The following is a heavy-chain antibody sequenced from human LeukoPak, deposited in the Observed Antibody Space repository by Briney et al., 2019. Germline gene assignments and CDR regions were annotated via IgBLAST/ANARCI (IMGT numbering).Heavy chain of an antibody. J-gene: IGHJ4*02. Sequence: PGGSLRLSCAASGFTFSSYWMNWARQAPGKGLEWVASINHNGNVNYYVDSVKGRFTISRENAKNSLYLQMNSLRAEDTAVYYCAKAAAAGPIDYWGQGTLVTVSS. CDR3: AKAAAAGPIDY. D-gene: IGHD6-13*01. CDR1: GFTFSSYW. V-gene: IGHV3-7*03. CDR2: INHNGNVN.